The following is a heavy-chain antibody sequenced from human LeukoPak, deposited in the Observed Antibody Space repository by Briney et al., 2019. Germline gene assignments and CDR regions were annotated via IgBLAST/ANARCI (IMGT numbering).Heavy chain of an antibody. CDR3: ARGGRHCSGGSCYFDY. V-gene: IGHV5-51*01. CDR2: IYPGDSDT. J-gene: IGHJ4*02. D-gene: IGHD2-15*01. Sequence: GESLEISCKGSGYSFTSYWIGWVRQMPGKGLEWMGIIYPGDSDTRYSPSFQGQVTISADKSISTAYLQWSSLKASDTAMYYCARGGRHCSGGSCYFDYWGQGTLVTVSS. CDR1: GYSFTSYW.